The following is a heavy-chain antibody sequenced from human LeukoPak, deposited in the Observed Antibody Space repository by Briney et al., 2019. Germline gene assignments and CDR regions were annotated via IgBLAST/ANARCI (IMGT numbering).Heavy chain of an antibody. CDR2: INPNSGGT. Sequence: ASVKVSCKASGGTFSSYAISWVRQAPGQGLEWMGWINPNSGGTNYAQKFQGRVTMTRDTSISTAYMELSRLRSDDTAVYYCARGLVGATTGFDYWGQGTLVTVSS. D-gene: IGHD1-26*01. V-gene: IGHV1-2*02. CDR1: GGTFSSYA. CDR3: ARGLVGATTGFDY. J-gene: IGHJ4*02.